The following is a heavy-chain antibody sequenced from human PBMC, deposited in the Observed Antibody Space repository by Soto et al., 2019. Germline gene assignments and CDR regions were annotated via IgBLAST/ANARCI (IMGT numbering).Heavy chain of an antibody. CDR3: AIAPYCSGGSCQPDNWFDP. J-gene: IGHJ5*02. CDR1: GFTFSSYA. D-gene: IGHD2-15*01. Sequence: GGSLRLSCAASGFTFSSYAMHWVRQAPGKGLEWVAVISYDGSNKYYADSVKGRFTISRDNSKNTLYLQMNSLRAEDTAVYYCAIAPYCSGGSCQPDNWFDPWGQGTLVTVSS. V-gene: IGHV3-30*04. CDR2: ISYDGSNK.